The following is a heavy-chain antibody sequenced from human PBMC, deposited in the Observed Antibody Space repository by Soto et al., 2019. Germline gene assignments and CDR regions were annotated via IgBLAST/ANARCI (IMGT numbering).Heavy chain of an antibody. CDR1: GGSISSSNW. D-gene: IGHD6-13*01. CDR2: IYHSGST. J-gene: IGHJ4*02. V-gene: IGHV4-4*02. CDR3: ARPRYSSSWDPDY. Sequence: SETLSLTCAVSGGSISSSNWWSWVRQPPGKGLEWIGEIYHSGSTNYNPSLKSRVTISVDKSKNQFSLKLSSVTAADTAVYYCARPRYSSSWDPDYWGQGTLVTVS.